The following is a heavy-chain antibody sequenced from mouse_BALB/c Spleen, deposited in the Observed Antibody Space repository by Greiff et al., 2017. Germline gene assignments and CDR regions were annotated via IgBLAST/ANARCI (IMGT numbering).Heavy chain of an antibody. V-gene: IGHV5-17*02. CDR2: ISSGSSTI. J-gene: IGHJ4*01. CDR1: GFTFSSFG. CDR3: ARGYGGDLYAMDY. D-gene: IGHD2-10*02. Sequence: EVKLVESGGGLVQPGGSRKLSCAASGFTFSSFGMHWVRQAPEKGLEWVAYISSGSSTIYYADTVKGRFTISRDNPKNTLFLQMTSLRSEDTAMYYCARGYGGDLYAMDYWGQGTSVTVSS.